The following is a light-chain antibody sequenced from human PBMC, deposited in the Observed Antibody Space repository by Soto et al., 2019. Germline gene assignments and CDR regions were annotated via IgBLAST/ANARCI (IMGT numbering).Light chain of an antibody. V-gene: IGKV3-15*01. CDR3: QQYSYWPPT. Sequence: EIVLTQSPATLSVSPGERATLSCRASQSLYNNLAWYQQKPGQAPRLLINGASTRSTGIPARFSGSGSGTEFTLIISSLQSEDFAVYYCQQYSYWPPTFGQGTKVEIK. J-gene: IGKJ1*01. CDR1: QSLYNN. CDR2: GAS.